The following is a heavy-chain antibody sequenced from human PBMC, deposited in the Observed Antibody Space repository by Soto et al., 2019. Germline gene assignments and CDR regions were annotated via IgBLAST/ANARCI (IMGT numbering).Heavy chain of an antibody. CDR1: AFSFSSYT. CDR2: INSGGDT. CDR3: AKGMDFYDGSGSYLLFDR. J-gene: IGHJ3*02. D-gene: IGHD3-22*01. V-gene: IGHV3-23*01. Sequence: GGSLRLSCAASAFSFSSYTMSWVRQAPGKGLEWVTAINSGGDTTYADSVKGRFTISRDNSKNTLYLQMSSLRAEDTAVYYCAKGMDFYDGSGSYLLFDRWGQGTSVTVSS.